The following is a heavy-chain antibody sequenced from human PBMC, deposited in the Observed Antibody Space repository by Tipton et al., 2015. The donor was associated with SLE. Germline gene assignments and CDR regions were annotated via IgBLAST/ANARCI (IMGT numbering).Heavy chain of an antibody. V-gene: IGHV4-59*01. J-gene: IGHJ4*02. Sequence: TLSLTCSVSGDSNNHYYWSWIRPPPGKKLEWIGYIRNTGATHYRPSLESRVTMSVDTSKNQFSLKLTSLTSADTAVYYCAREQRGRWNLDSWGQGSLVVVSS. D-gene: IGHD1-1*01. CDR2: IRNTGAT. CDR3: AREQRGRWNLDS. CDR1: GDSNNHYY.